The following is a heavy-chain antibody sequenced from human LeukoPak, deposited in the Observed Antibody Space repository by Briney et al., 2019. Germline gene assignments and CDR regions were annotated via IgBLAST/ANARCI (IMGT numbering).Heavy chain of an antibody. CDR3: ARARDQEFDF. Sequence: ASVKVSFKTSGYTFINYFMHWIRQAPGQGPEWMGILNPSSDYTEYAEKFQGRVAMTKDTSTSTIYMELNRLTFEDTAVYFCARARDQEFDFWGQGTLVTVSS. J-gene: IGHJ4*02. CDR1: GYTFINYF. CDR2: LNPSSDYT. D-gene: IGHD2-21*02. V-gene: IGHV1-46*01.